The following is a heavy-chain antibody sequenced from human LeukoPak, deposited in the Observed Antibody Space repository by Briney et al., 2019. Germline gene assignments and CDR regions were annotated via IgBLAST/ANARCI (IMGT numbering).Heavy chain of an antibody. Sequence: SETLSLTCAFYGGSFSDYYWSCSRQSPGKGLEWIGEINHSGTTHYNPSLKSRVTISVDTSKNQFSLKLRSVTAADTAVYYCARKEGGQLVNTRRWFDPWGQGTLVTVSS. CDR3: ARKEGGQLVNTRRWFDP. J-gene: IGHJ5*02. CDR2: INHSGTT. D-gene: IGHD6-13*01. CDR1: GGSFSDYY. V-gene: IGHV4-34*01.